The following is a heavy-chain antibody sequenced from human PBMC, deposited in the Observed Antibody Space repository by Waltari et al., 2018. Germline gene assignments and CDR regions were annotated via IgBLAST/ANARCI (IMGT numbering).Heavy chain of an antibody. CDR1: GFTVSHNY. CDR3: ARGHTISGGDYMDV. CDR2: IYTVGST. D-gene: IGHD3-3*01. V-gene: IGHV3-53*01. J-gene: IGHJ6*03. Sequence: EVQLVESGGGLIQPGGSLRLSCAVSGFTVSHNYMSWVRQAPGKGVGWVSVIYTVGSTFYADSVRGRFTISRDNSMNTLFLQMNSLRGEDTAVYYCARGHTISGGDYMDVWGKGTTVIVSS.